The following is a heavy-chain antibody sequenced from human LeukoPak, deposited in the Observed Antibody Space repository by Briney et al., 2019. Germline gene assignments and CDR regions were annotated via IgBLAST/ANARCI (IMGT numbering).Heavy chain of an antibody. J-gene: IGHJ4*02. V-gene: IGHV3-23*01. D-gene: IGHD3-22*01. CDR3: VKGSSDSRPYYFDY. CDR2: IGGGGRIT. CDR1: GLTFTNYV. Sequence: GGSLRLSCAASGLTFTNYVMSWVRQAPGKGLEWVSAIGGGGRITYYADSVKGRFTISRDNSKNTLYLQMNSLRAEDTAVYYCVKGSSDSRPYYFDYWGQGTLVTVSS.